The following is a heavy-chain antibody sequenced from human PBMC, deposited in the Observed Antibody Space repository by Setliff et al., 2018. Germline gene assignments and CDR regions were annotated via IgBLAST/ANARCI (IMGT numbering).Heavy chain of an antibody. D-gene: IGHD3-10*01. J-gene: IGHJ6*02. CDR3: ARDSLHKLLWVTESSDGVDV. CDR1: GFTFSDYY. Sequence: GGSLRLSCAASGFTFSDYYMTWIRQAPGKGLEWISYISGSGGIIKHADSVKGRFTISRDNAKKSLYLQMNIVRDEDTAVYYCARDSLHKLLWVTESSDGVDVWGQGTTVTVSS. V-gene: IGHV3-11*04. CDR2: ISGSGGII.